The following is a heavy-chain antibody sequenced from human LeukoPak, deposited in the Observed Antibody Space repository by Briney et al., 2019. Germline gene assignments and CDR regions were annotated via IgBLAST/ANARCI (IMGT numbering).Heavy chain of an antibody. J-gene: IGHJ3*02. CDR2: ISSRGSTI. D-gene: IGHD1-26*01. CDR1: RFTFSDYY. Sequence: GGSLRLSCAASRFTFSDYYMSWIRQAPGKGLEWVSYISSRGSTIYYADSVKGRFTISRDNAKNSLYLQMNSLRAEDTAVYYCARDRDEGVGAQRGAFDIWGQGTMVTVSS. CDR3: ARDRDEGVGAQRGAFDI. V-gene: IGHV3-11*01.